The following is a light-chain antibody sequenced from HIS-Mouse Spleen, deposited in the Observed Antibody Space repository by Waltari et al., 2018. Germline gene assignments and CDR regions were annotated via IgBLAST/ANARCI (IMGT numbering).Light chain of an antibody. J-gene: IGLJ1*01. V-gene: IGLV2-8*01. CDR1: SSDVCGYNY. Sequence: QSALTQPPSASGSPGQSVTISCTGTSSDVCGYNYVPRYQQHPGKAPKLTIYEVSKRPSGGPGRFSGSKSGNAASLTVSGLQAEDEADYYCSSYAGSNIYVFGTGTKVTVL. CDR3: SSYAGSNIYV. CDR2: EVS.